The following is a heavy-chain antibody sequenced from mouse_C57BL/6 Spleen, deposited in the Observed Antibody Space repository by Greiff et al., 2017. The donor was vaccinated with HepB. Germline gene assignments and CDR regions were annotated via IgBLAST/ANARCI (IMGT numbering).Heavy chain of an antibody. D-gene: IGHD4-1*01. Sequence: VQLQQSGAELVKPGASVKLSCKASGYTFTSYWMQWVKQRPGQGLEWIGEIDPSDSYTNYNQKFKGKAKLTVDTSSSTAYMQLSSLTSEDSAVYYCARKKANWDLYAMDYWRQRTSVTVSS. CDR1: GYTFTSYW. J-gene: IGHJ4*01. V-gene: IGHV1-50*01. CDR2: IDPSDSYT. CDR3: ARKKANWDLYAMDY.